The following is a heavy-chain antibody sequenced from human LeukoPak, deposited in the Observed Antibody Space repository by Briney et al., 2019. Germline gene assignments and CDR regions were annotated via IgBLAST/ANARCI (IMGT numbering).Heavy chain of an antibody. J-gene: IGHJ5*02. D-gene: IGHD1-7*01. CDR2: ISSSSSYI. CDR3: ARANWNYAGWLDP. Sequence: GGSLRLSCAASGFTFSSYSMNWVRQAPGKGLEWVSSISSSSSYIYYADSVKGRFTISRDNAKNSLYLQMNSLRAEDTAVYYCARANWNYAGWLDPWGQGTLVTVSS. V-gene: IGHV3-21*01. CDR1: GFTFSSYS.